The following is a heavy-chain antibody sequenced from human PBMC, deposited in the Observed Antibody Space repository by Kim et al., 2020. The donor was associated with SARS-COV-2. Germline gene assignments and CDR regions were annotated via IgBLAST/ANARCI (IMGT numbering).Heavy chain of an antibody. Sequence: YAASRKGRFTISRYNSKNPLYMQMNSLRAEDTAVYYCARDLGFSSDGSGYWGQGTLVTVSS. CDR3: ARDLGFSSDGSGY. D-gene: IGHD6-19*01. V-gene: IGHV3-33*01. J-gene: IGHJ4*02.